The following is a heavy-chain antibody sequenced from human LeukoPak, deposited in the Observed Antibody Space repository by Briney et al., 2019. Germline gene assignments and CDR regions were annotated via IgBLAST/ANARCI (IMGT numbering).Heavy chain of an antibody. CDR2: IRYDGSNK. Sequence: PGGSLRLSCAASGFTFSSYGMHWVRQAPGKGLEWVAFIRYDGSNKYYADSVKGRFTISRDNSKNTLYLQMNSLRAEDTAVYYCAREVGDYYYYYMDVWGKGTTVTVSS. D-gene: IGHD3-16*01. CDR1: GFTFSSYG. CDR3: AREVGDYYYYYMDV. V-gene: IGHV3-30*02. J-gene: IGHJ6*03.